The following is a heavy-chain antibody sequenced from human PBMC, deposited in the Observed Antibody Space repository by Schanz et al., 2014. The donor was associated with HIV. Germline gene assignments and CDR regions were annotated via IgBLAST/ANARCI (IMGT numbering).Heavy chain of an antibody. CDR2: IGHEGNDI. D-gene: IGHD3-10*01. CDR3: ARDLNMGRHFDH. Sequence: QVQLVESGGGVVQPGRSLRLSCAASGFTFSSYGMHWVRQAPGKGLEWVAVIGHEGNDIHYVDSVAGRFSISRDNSKNTLYLQLGSLRTEDTAVYYCARDLNMGRHFDHWGQGTLVTVSS. CDR1: GFTFSSYG. J-gene: IGHJ4*02. V-gene: IGHV3-33*01.